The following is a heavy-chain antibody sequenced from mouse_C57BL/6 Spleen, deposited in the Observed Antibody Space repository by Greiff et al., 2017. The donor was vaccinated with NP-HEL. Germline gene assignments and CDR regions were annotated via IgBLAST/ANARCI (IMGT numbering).Heavy chain of an antibody. Sequence: QVQLQQPGAELVKPGASVKLSCKASGYTFTSYWMHWVKQRPGQGLEWIGMIHPNRGSTNYNEKFKGKATLTVDKSSSTAYMQLSSLTSEDSAVYYWARSTLDGSSYDYAMDYWGQGTSVTVSS. D-gene: IGHD1-1*01. CDR2: IHPNRGST. CDR1: GYTFTSYW. CDR3: ARSTLDGSSYDYAMDY. V-gene: IGHV1-64*01. J-gene: IGHJ4*01.